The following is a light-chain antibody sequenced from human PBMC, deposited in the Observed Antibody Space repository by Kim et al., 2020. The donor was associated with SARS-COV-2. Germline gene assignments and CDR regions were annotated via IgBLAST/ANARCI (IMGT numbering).Light chain of an antibody. CDR1: SIRSYY. CDR3: NSRDSNYYVV. J-gene: IGLJ2*01. CDR2: GKN. Sequence: APGQTVRITCKGDSIRSYYATRHQQKSGQAPILVMYGKNNRPSGVPDRFSGSSSGNTASLTITRTQAGDDAVYYCNSRDSNYYVVFGGGNQLTVL. V-gene: IGLV3-19*01.